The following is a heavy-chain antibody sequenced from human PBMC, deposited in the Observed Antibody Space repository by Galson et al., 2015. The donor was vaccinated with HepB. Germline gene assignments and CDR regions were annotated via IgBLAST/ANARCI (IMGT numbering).Heavy chain of an antibody. CDR1: GFTFSSYN. J-gene: IGHJ4*02. CDR2: ISTSSSII. Sequence: SLRLSCAASGFTFSSYNMNWVRQAPGKGLEWVSYISTSSSIIYYADSVEGRFTISRDNAKKSLYLQMNSLRAEDTAVYFCARDGGDSNFDYWGQGTLVTVSS. CDR3: ARDGGDSNFDY. D-gene: IGHD3-16*01. V-gene: IGHV3-48*01.